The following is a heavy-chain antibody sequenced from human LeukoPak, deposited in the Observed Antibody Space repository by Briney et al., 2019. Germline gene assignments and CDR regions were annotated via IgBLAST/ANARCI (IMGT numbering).Heavy chain of an antibody. V-gene: IGHV3-33*01. J-gene: IGHJ5*02. D-gene: IGHD3-16*01. CDR2: IWYDGNNK. CDR3: ARGSGAYYTWFDP. CDR1: GFTFRSYG. Sequence: GGSLRLSCAASGFTFRSYGMHWVRQAPGKGLEWVAVIWYDGNNKYNADSVKGRFTISRNNSKNTLYLQMNSLRAEDTAVYYCARGSGAYYTWFDPWGQGTLVTVSS.